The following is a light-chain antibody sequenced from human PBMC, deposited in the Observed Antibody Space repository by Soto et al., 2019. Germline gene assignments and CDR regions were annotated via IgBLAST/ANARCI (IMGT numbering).Light chain of an antibody. CDR2: AAS. V-gene: IGKV1-39*01. J-gene: IGKJ5*01. CDR1: HSIGTF. CDR3: QQNYDTPIT. Sequence: DFEMTHSPSSLSAFVGDRVTMTCRASHSIGTFLSWYQQKSGRAPKLLIYAASSSQIGVPSRFSGSGSGTNFTLTISSLQPEDFATYFCQQNYDTPITSGQGTRLEN.